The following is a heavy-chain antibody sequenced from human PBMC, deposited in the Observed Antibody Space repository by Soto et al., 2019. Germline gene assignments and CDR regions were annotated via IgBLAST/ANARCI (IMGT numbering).Heavy chain of an antibody. J-gene: IGHJ5*02. CDR2: TYYRSKWYN. Sequence: PSQTLSLTCAISGDSVSSNSAAWSWIRQSPSRGLEWLGRTYYRSKWYNDYAVSVKSRITINPDTSKNQFSLQLNSVTPEDTAVYYCARDEAGTTHGYNWFDPWGQGTLVTVSS. V-gene: IGHV6-1*01. CDR1: GDSVSSNSAA. CDR3: ARDEAGTTHGYNWFDP. D-gene: IGHD1-7*01.